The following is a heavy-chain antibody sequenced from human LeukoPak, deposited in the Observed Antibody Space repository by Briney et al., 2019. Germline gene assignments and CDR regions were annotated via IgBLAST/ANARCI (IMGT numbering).Heavy chain of an antibody. CDR2: ISSNGGST. V-gene: IGHV3-64*01. CDR1: GFTFSSYA. Sequence: GGSLRLSCAASGFTFSSYAMHWVRQAPGKGLEYVSAISSNGGSTYYANSVKGRFTISRDNSKNTLYLQMGSLRAEDMAVYYCARIAAADLDYWGQGTLVTVSS. CDR3: ARIAAADLDY. J-gene: IGHJ4*02. D-gene: IGHD6-13*01.